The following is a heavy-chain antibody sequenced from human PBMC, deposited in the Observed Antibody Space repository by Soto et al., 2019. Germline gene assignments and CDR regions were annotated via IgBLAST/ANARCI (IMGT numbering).Heavy chain of an antibody. D-gene: IGHD4-17*01. Sequence: GSLRLSCAASRFTVSRKYMSWVRQAPGKGLEWVAVIHSGGSTYYADFVKGRFTISRDNSKNTLYLQMNNLRAEDTAVYYCALFATDYYNGMDVWGQGTTVTVSS. V-gene: IGHV3-66*01. CDR3: ALFATDYYNGMDV. J-gene: IGHJ6*02. CDR2: IHSGGST. CDR1: RFTVSRKY.